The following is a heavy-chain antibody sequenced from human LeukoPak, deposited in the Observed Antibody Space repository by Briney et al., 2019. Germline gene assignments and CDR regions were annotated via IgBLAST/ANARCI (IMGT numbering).Heavy chain of an antibody. Sequence: ASVKVSCKASGYTFTSYDINWVRQATGHGLEWMGWMNPNSGNTGYAQKFQGRVTMTRNTSISTAYMELSSLRSEDTAVYYCARGREQLVRDWFDPWGQGTLVTVSS. CDR3: ARGREQLVRDWFDP. CDR1: GYTFTSYD. V-gene: IGHV1-8*01. J-gene: IGHJ5*02. D-gene: IGHD6-13*01. CDR2: MNPNSGNT.